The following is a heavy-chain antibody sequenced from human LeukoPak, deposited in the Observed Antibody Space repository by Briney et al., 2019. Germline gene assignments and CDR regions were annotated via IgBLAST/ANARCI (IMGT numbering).Heavy chain of an antibody. J-gene: IGHJ4*02. Sequence: PSETLSLTCTVSGGSISSSSYYWGWIRQPPGKGLEWIGSIYYSGSTYYNPSLKSRVTISVGTSKNQFSLKLSSVTAADTAVYYCARIDCSGGSCYSGGASYWGQGTLVTVSS. CDR3: ARIDCSGGSCYSGGASY. CDR2: IYYSGST. D-gene: IGHD2-15*01. CDR1: GGSISSSSYY. V-gene: IGHV4-39*01.